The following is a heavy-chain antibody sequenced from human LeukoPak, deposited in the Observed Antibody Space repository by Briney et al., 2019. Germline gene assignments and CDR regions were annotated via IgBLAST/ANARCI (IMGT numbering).Heavy chain of an antibody. J-gene: IGHJ4*02. CDR2: ISSSSSYI. D-gene: IGHD5-24*01. CDR3: ARDIVSGYRPFDY. Sequence: PGGSLRLSCAASGFTFSSYSMNWVRQAPGKGLEWVSSISSSSSYIYYADSVKGRFTISRDNAKNSLYLQMNSLRAEDTAVYYCARDIVSGYRPFDYWGQGTLVTVSS. CDR1: GFTFSSYS. V-gene: IGHV3-21*01.